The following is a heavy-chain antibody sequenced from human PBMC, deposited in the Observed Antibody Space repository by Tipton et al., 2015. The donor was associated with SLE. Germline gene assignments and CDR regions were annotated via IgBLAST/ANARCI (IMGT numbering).Heavy chain of an antibody. J-gene: IGHJ6*02. V-gene: IGHV4-59*12. CDR3: ARSPVSGYYGMDV. CDR1: GGSISSFY. D-gene: IGHD3-10*01. CDR2: IYYSGST. Sequence: GLVKPSETLSITCTVSGGSISSFYWSWIRQPQGKGLEWIAYIYYSGSTNYNPPLKSRVTISVDTSKNQFSLKLSSVTAADTAVYYCARSPVSGYYGMDVWGQGTTVTVSS.